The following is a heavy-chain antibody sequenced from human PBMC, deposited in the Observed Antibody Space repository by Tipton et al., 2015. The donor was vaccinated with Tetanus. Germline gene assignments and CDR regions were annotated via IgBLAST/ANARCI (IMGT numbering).Heavy chain of an antibody. J-gene: IGHJ5*02. V-gene: IGHV3-7*03. Sequence: SLRLSCVASGFPFSRYWTTWVRQAPGKGLEWVANINPDGSAKYYVDSVKGRFTISRDNAKNSLYLQINNLRVEDTAMYYCAKGGWNYWFDPWGQGTLVTVSS. CDR1: GFPFSRYW. CDR3: AKGGWNYWFDP. CDR2: INPDGSAK. D-gene: IGHD1-7*01.